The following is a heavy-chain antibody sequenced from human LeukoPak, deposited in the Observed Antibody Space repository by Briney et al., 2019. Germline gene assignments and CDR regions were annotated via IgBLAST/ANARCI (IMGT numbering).Heavy chain of an antibody. J-gene: IGHJ4*02. CDR1: GYSFTKYW. CDR3: ATRHNWNYGIDY. CDR2: FDPSDSYP. Sequence: GESLKISCRGSGYSFTKYWVSWLRQMPGKGLEWMGRFDPSDSYPKYSPSFQGHVTISADKSISTAYLQWSSLKASDTAIYYCATRHNWNYGIDYWGQGTLVTVSS. V-gene: IGHV5-10-1*01. D-gene: IGHD1-7*01.